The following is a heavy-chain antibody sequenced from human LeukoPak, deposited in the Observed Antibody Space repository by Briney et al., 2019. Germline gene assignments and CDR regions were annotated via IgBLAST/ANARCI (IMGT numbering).Heavy chain of an antibody. CDR3: ASSIDFWSGYWHY. D-gene: IGHD3-3*01. CDR1: GCTFSSYA. J-gene: IGHJ4*02. V-gene: IGHV1-69*05. CDR2: IIPIFGTA. Sequence: WASVKVSCKASGCTFSSYAISWVRQAPGQGLEWMGGIIPIFGTANYAQKFQGRVTITTDESTSTAYMELSSLRSEDTAVYYCASSIDFWSGYWHYWGQGTLVTVSS.